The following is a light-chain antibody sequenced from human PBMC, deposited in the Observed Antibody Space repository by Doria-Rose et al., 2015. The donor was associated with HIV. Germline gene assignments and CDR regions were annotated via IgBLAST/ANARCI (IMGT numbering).Light chain of an antibody. V-gene: IGKV3-20*01. Sequence: TQSPGTLSLFPGERATLSCRASQRIKSSYLAWYQQKPGQAPRLLTYDASTSSTGIPDRFSGSGSGTDFTLTISRLEPEDVAVYYCQQYGTSRGTFGQGTRLEIK. CDR3: QQYGTSRGT. CDR2: DAS. J-gene: IGKJ5*01. CDR1: QRIKSSY.